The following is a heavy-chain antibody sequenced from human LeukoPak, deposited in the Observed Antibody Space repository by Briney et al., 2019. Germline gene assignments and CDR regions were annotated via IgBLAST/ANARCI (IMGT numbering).Heavy chain of an antibody. CDR1: GFTFSSYS. J-gene: IGHJ4*02. V-gene: IGHV3-7*01. D-gene: IGHD5-18*01. CDR3: ARGTQLWLLGRLPIDY. CDR2: IKQDGSEK. Sequence: GGSLRLSCAASGFTFSSYSMNWVRQAPGKGLEWVANIKQDGSEKYYVDSVKGRFTISRDNAKNSLYLQMNSLRAEDTAVYYCARGTQLWLLGRLPIDYWGQGTLVTVSS.